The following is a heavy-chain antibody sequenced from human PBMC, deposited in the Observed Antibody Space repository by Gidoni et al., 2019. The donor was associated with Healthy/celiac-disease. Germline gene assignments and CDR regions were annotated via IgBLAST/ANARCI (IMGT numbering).Heavy chain of an antibody. CDR1: GGTFSSYA. J-gene: IGHJ6*02. Sequence: QVQLVQSGAEVKKPGSSVKVSCKASGGTFSSYAIRWVRQAPGQGLEWMGGIIPIFGTANYAQKFQGRVTITADESTSTAYMELSSLRSEDTAVYYCARDSPPAAAGTKRDRYYYYYGMDVWGQGTTVTVSS. CDR2: IIPIFGTA. CDR3: ARDSPPAAAGTKRDRYYYYYGMDV. D-gene: IGHD6-13*01. V-gene: IGHV1-69*01.